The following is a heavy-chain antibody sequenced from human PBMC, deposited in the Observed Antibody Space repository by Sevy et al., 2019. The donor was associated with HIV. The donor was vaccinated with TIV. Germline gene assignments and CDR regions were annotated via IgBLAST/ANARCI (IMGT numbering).Heavy chain of an antibody. CDR2: IIPIFGTA. CDR1: GGTFSSYA. J-gene: IGHJ4*02. V-gene: IGHV1-69*06. D-gene: IGHD6-19*01. Sequence: ATVKVSCKASGGTFSSYAISWVRQAPGQGLEWMGGIIPIFGTANYTQKFQGRVTITADKSTSTAYMELSSLRSEDTAVYYCAIVHGSGWGRDYWGQGTLVTVSS. CDR3: AIVHGSGWGRDY.